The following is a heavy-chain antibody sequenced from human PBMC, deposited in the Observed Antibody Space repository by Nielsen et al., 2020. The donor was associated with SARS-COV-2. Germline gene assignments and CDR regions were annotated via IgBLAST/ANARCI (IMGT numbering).Heavy chain of an antibody. CDR2: ISYDGTNK. CDR3: VRDLLREPGPGTYYLDQ. V-gene: IGHV3-30*04. D-gene: IGHD3-10*01. J-gene: IGHJ4*02. CDR1: GLSLSNYA. Sequence: GESLKISCVASGLSLSNYAVHWLRQAPGKGLEWVAVISYDGTNKYYAESVKGRFTISRDNSKNIVYLQMTSLRTEDSAVFYCVRDLLREPGPGTYYLDQWGQGTLVTVSS.